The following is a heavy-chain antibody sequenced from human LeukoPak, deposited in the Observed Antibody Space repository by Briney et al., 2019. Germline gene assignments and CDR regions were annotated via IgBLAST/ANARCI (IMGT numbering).Heavy chain of an antibody. CDR1: GYTFTSYG. V-gene: IGHV1-18*01. CDR2: ISAYNGNT. D-gene: IGHD2-2*01. Sequence: ASVKVSCKASGYTFTSYGISWVRQAPGQGLEWMGWISAYNGNTNYAQKLQGRVTMTTDTSTRTAYMELRSLRSDDTAVYYCARATLLDCSSTSCSFDYWGQGTLVTVSS. J-gene: IGHJ4*02. CDR3: ARATLLDCSSTSCSFDY.